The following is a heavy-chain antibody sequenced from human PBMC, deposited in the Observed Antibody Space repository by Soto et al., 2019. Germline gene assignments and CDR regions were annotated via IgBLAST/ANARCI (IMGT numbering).Heavy chain of an antibody. D-gene: IGHD5-18*01. J-gene: IGHJ4*02. CDR2: IHYNGNT. V-gene: IGHV4-59*08. CDR1: GDSISAYS. Sequence: SETLSLTCTVSGDSISAYSWSWVRQPPGKGLEWIGNIHYNGNTKYNPSLKSRVTMSLDTSKNQFSLKLSSVTAADTAVYCCARRYGSCFDYWGQGTLVTVSS. CDR3: ARRYGSCFDY.